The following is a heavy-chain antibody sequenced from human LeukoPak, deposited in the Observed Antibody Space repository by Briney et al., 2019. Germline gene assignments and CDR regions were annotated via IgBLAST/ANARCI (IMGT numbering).Heavy chain of an antibody. Sequence: GGSLRLSCAASGFTFSSSWMNWVRQAPGKGLEWVANIKQDGSEKYYVDSVKGRFTISRDNAKNSLYLQMNTLRAEDTAAYYCASLDYWGQGTLVTVSS. CDR3: ASLDY. CDR2: IKQDGSEK. J-gene: IGHJ4*02. V-gene: IGHV3-7*01. CDR1: GFTFSSSW.